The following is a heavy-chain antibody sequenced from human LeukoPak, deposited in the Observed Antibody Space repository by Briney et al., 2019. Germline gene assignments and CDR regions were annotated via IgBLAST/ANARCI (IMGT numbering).Heavy chain of an antibody. J-gene: IGHJ4*02. CDR1: GFTFSNYG. Sequence: PGRSLRLSCAASGFTFSNYGMHWVRQAPGKGLEWVAVIWYDGSNKYYADSVKGRFTISRDNSKNTLYLQMNSLRAEDTAVYFCARDGERSGSSVCFDYWGQGTLVTVSS. V-gene: IGHV3-33*01. CDR3: ARDGERSGSSVCFDY. D-gene: IGHD5/OR15-5a*01. CDR2: IWYDGSNK.